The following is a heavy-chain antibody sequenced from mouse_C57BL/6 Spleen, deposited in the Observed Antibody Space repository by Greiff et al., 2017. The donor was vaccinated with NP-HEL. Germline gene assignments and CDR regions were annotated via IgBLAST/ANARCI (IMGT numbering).Heavy chain of an antibody. CDR3: ATNWDQGWFAY. CDR2: IDPSDSYT. CDR1: GYTFTSYW. J-gene: IGHJ3*01. D-gene: IGHD4-1*02. Sequence: QVQLKQPGAELVRPGTSVKLSCKASGYTFTSYWMHWVKQRPGQGLEWIGVIDPSDSYTNYNQKFKGKATLTVDTSSSTAYMQLSSLTSEDSAVYYCATNWDQGWFAYWGQGTLVTVSA. V-gene: IGHV1-59*01.